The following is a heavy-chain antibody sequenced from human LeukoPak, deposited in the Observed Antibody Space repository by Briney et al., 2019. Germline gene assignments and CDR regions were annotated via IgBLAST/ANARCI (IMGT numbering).Heavy chain of an antibody. V-gene: IGHV3-7*05. D-gene: IGHD3-22*01. Sequence: GGSLRVSCAASGFTFSSYWMSWVRQAPGKGLEWVANIKQDGSEKYYVDSVKGRFTISRDNAKNSLYLQMNSLRAEDTAVYYCARDPIVVVTPDYYYYGMDVWGQGTTVTDSS. CDR2: IKQDGSEK. CDR3: ARDPIVVVTPDYYYYGMDV. CDR1: GFTFSSYW. J-gene: IGHJ6*02.